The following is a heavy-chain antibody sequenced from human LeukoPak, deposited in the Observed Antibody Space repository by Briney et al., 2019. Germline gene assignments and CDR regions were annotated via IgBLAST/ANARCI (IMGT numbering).Heavy chain of an antibody. CDR2: IIPILGIA. CDR1: GGTFSSYA. Sequence: ASVKVSCKASGGTFSSYAISWVRQAPGQGLEWMGRIIPILGIANYAQKFQGRVTITTDESTSTAYMELSSLRSEDTAVYYCARSLYCSSTSCYRHYYYYMDVWGKGTTVTVSS. D-gene: IGHD2-2*01. J-gene: IGHJ6*03. V-gene: IGHV1-69*04. CDR3: ARSLYCSSTSCYRHYYYYMDV.